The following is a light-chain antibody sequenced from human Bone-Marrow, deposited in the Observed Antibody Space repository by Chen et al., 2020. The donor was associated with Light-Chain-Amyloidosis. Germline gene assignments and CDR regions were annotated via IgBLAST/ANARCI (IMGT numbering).Light chain of an antibody. CDR3: SSYTITNTLV. V-gene: IGLV2-14*01. CDR1: SSAVGGDNH. CDR2: AVT. Sequence: QSALTQPASVSGSPGQSITISCTGTSSAVGGDNHVSWSQQQPDKAPKLMIYAVTNRPSWFPDRFSGSKSDNTASLTISGLQTEDEADYFCSSYTITNTLVFGSGTRVTVL. J-gene: IGLJ1*01.